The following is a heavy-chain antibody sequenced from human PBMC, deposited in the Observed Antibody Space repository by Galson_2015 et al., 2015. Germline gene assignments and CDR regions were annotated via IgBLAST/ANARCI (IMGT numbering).Heavy chain of an antibody. Sequence: SVKVSCKASGYTFTSYGISWVRQAPGQGLEWMGWISAYNGNTNYAQKLQGRVTMTTDTSTSTAYMELRSLRSDDTAVYYCARDLSRRIAPYGMDVWGQGTTITVSS. J-gene: IGHJ6*02. CDR2: ISAYNGNT. CDR1: GYTFTSYG. V-gene: IGHV1-18*04. D-gene: IGHD6-13*01. CDR3: ARDLSRRIAPYGMDV.